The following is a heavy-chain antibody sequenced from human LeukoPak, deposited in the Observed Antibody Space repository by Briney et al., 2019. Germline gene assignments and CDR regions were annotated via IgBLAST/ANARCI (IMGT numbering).Heavy chain of an antibody. D-gene: IGHD2-21*01. J-gene: IGHJ3*02. CDR1: GFTFSSYA. CDR3: ARYIPSCGGNCNDGFDI. Sequence: GGSLRLSCAASGFTFSSYAMSWVRQAPGKGLEWVSVLYSGGDTYYADSVKGRFTISRDNSKNTLYLQLNTLRAEDTAVYYCARYIPSCGGNCNDGFDIWGQGTMVSVSS. V-gene: IGHV3-53*01. CDR2: LYSGGDT.